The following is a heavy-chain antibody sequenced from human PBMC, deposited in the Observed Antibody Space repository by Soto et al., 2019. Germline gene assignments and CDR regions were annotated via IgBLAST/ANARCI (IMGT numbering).Heavy chain of an antibody. CDR2: IYYSGST. CDR3: ARYGSGSYYIRRDYYYMDV. Sequence: SETLSLTCTVSGGSISSYYWSWIRQPPGKGLEWIGYIYYSGSTNYNPSLKSRVTISVDTSKNQFSLKLSSVTAADTAVYYCARYGSGSYYIRRDYYYMDVWGKGTTVTVSS. V-gene: IGHV4-59*08. J-gene: IGHJ6*03. CDR1: GGSISSYY. D-gene: IGHD3-10*01.